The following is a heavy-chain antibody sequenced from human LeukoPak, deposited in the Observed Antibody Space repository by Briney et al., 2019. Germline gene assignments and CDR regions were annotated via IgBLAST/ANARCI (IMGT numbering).Heavy chain of an antibody. CDR1: GYTFTGYY. Sequence: ASVKVSCKASGYTFTGYYMHWVRQAPGQGLEWMGRINPNSGGKNYAQKFQGRVTMTRDTSISTAYMELSRLRSDDTAVYYCARVVRGILYFDYWGQGTLVTVSS. CDR2: INPNSGGK. V-gene: IGHV1-2*02. D-gene: IGHD3-16*01. CDR3: ARVVRGILYFDY. J-gene: IGHJ4*02.